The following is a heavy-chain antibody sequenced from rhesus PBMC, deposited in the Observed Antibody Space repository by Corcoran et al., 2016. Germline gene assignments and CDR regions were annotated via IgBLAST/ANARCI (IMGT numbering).Heavy chain of an antibody. CDR1: GAPISRSW. V-gene: IGHV4-80*01. Sequence: QVQLQESGPGLMNPSETLSLTFAVSGAPISRSWWSWIRQSPVRGLEWIGQINGNSGYTYYNPSLGGRVTLSKDASKSRFSLELNSLTAADTAVYYCAMGDPYYFDYWGQGVLVTVSS. CDR3: AMGDPYYFDY. J-gene: IGHJ4*01. D-gene: IGHD3-34*01. CDR2: INGNSGYT.